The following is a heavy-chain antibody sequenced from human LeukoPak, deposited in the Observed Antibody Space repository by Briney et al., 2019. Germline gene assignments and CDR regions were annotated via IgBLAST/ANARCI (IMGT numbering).Heavy chain of an antibody. CDR3: AEKYNYSDGGGSFNG. V-gene: IGHV1-69*04. D-gene: IGHD3-22*01. Sequence: GSSVKVSCQASGGTFSSYAISWVRQAPGQGLEWMGRIIPILGIANYAQKFQGRVTITADKYTSTAYMELSSQRSADTAVYDCAEKYNYSDGGGSFNGWGQGTLVTVSS. CDR2: IIPILGIA. J-gene: IGHJ4*02. CDR1: GGTFSSYA.